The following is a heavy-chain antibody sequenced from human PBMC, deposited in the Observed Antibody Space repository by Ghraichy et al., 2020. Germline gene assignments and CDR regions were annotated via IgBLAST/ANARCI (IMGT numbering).Heavy chain of an antibody. J-gene: IGHJ4*02. CDR1: GGSFSGYY. V-gene: IGHV4-34*01. CDR3: ARSIAARYTRYYFDY. CDR2: INHSGST. Sequence: SETLSLTCAVYGGSFSGYYWSWIRQPPGKGLEWIGEINHSGSTNYNPSLKSRVTISVDTSKNQFSLKLSSVTAADTAVYYCARSIAARYTRYYFDYWGQGTLVTVSS. D-gene: IGHD6-6*01.